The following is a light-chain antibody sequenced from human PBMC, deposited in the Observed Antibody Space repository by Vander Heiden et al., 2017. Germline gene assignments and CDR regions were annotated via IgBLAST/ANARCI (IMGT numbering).Light chain of an antibody. V-gene: IGLV3-1*01. CDR2: QDS. CDR3: QAWDSSTAWV. J-gene: IGLJ3*02. CDR1: KLGDKY. Sequence: YELTQPPSVSVSPGQTASITCSGDKLGDKYACCYQQKPGQSPVLVIYQDSKRPSGIPERFSGSNSGNTATLTISGTQAMDEADYYCQAWDSSTAWVFGGGTKLTVL.